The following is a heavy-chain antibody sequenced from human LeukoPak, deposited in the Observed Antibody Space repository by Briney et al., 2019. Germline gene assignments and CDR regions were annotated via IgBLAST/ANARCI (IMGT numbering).Heavy chain of an antibody. J-gene: IGHJ4*02. Sequence: GGSLRLSCAVSGLTVSDVWMNWVRQSAGRGLEWVGRIKGKMAGGTADYAAPVKGRFTISRDDSRNTVDLQMNGLTVEDTALYYCAWGGAQHYESWGQGTLVTVSS. CDR2: IKGKMAGGTA. D-gene: IGHD3-16*01. CDR1: GLTVSDVW. CDR3: AWGGAQHYES. V-gene: IGHV3-15*07.